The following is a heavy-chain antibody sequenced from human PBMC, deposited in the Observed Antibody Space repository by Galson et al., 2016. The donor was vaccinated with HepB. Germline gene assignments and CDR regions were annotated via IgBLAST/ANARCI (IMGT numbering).Heavy chain of an antibody. V-gene: IGHV1-69*13. CDR3: AGRALDYGEYYAMDV. CDR2: IIPIFSSP. J-gene: IGHJ6*02. CDR1: GGTFGSYV. D-gene: IGHD4-17*01. Sequence: SVKVSCKASGGTFGSYVINWVRQPPGQGLEWMGGIIPIFSSPNYAQKFQGRVTITADESTNKVYMELSSLRSDDTAVYYCAGRALDYGEYYAMDVWGQGTTVTVSS.